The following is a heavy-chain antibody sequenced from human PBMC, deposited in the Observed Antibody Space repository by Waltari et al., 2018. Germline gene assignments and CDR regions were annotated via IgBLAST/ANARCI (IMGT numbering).Heavy chain of an antibody. V-gene: IGHV4-34*02. J-gene: IGHJ6*03. CDR3: ASLLLDTPPGSYYYYMDV. D-gene: IGHD3-3*01. CDR1: GRTLSGFY. Sequence: QVHLQQWGAGLLKPSETLSLTCGVYGRTLSGFYWSWIRQPPGKGLQWIGEISHSGYTNYNTSRKSRVIMSLDTSKSQFSLTLYSMTAADTAVYYCASLLLDTPPGSYYYYMDVWGKGTTVTVSS. CDR2: ISHSGYT.